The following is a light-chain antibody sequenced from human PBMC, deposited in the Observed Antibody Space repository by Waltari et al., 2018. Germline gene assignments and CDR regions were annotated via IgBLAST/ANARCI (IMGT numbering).Light chain of an antibody. V-gene: IGLV1-40*01. Sequence: QSVLTQPPSVSGAPGQRVTISCTGSSSNIGAGHDVHWYQQLPGPAPNLPIPCSTTRPSGFPDRFSGSKSGTSASLAISGLQAEDEADYYCQSYDSSLSASVFGTGTKVTVL. CDR2: CST. CDR3: QSYDSSLSASV. CDR1: SSNIGAGHD. J-gene: IGLJ1*01.